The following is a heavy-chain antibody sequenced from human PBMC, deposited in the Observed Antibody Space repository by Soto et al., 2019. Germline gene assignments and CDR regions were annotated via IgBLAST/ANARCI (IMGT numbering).Heavy chain of an antibody. CDR1: GFSVSNNH. Sequence: EVQLVESGGXLIQPGGSLTLSCAASGFSVSNNHMNWVRQAPGKGLEWVSLIYSGGYTYYADSVKGRFTISRDNSKNTLFLQMDSLRVEDTAVYFCAKETVGPFDYWGQGALVTVSS. D-gene: IGHD4-4*01. CDR3: AKETVGPFDY. J-gene: IGHJ4*02. V-gene: IGHV3-53*01. CDR2: IYSGGYT.